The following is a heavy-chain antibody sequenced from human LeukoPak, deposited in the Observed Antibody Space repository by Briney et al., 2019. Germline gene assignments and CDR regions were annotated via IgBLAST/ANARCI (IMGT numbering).Heavy chain of an antibody. CDR2: ISFDGSLK. D-gene: IGHD5-12*01. CDR3: ARDASIIVATSIGYFDY. J-gene: IGHJ4*02. V-gene: IGHV3-30-3*01. CDR1: GFTFSGYA. Sequence: GGSLRLSCAASGFTFSGYAIHWVRQAPGKGLEWVAVISFDGSLKYYADSVKGRFTISRDNSKNTVYLQMNSLRVEDTAVYYCARDASIIVATSIGYFDYWGQGTLVTVSS.